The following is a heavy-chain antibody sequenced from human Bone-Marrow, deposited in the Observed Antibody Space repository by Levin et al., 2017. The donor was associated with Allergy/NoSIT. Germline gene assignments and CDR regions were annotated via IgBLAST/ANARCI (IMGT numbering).Heavy chain of an antibody. CDR1: GFTFSSYA. V-gene: IGHV3-23*01. Sequence: GESLKISCAASGFTFSSYAMSWVRQAPGKGLEWVSAISGSGGSTYYADSVKGRFTISRDNSKNTLYLQMNSLRAEDTAVYYCARIMTTVTTGNYGMDVWGQGTTVTVSS. CDR2: ISGSGGST. J-gene: IGHJ6*02. D-gene: IGHD4-17*01. CDR3: ARIMTTVTTGNYGMDV.